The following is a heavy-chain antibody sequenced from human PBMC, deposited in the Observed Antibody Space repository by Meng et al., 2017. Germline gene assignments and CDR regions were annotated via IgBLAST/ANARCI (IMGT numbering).Heavy chain of an antibody. Sequence: GPLGQSGAEVKESGVSVKVYCKASGYPFTSYGISWVRQAPGQWLEWMGWISAYNGNTNYAQKLQGRVTMTTDTSTSTANMELRSLRSDDTAVYYCARGGIAVAIDYWGQGTLVTVFS. V-gene: IGHV1-18*01. D-gene: IGHD6-19*01. CDR3: ARGGIAVAIDY. J-gene: IGHJ4*02. CDR1: GYPFTSYG. CDR2: ISAYNGNT.